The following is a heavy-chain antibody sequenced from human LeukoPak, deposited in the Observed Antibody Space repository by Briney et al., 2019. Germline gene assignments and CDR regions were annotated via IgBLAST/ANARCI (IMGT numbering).Heavy chain of an antibody. CDR2: IYTSGST. J-gene: IGHJ3*02. Sequence: SETLSLTCTVSGYSISSGYYWGWIRQPPGKGLEWIGRIYTSGSTNYNPSLKSRVTMSVDTSKNQFSLKLSSVTAADTAVYYCARALIAAAATRGAFDIWRQGTMVTVSS. V-gene: IGHV4-38-2*02. D-gene: IGHD6-13*01. CDR3: ARALIAAAATRGAFDI. CDR1: GYSISSGYY.